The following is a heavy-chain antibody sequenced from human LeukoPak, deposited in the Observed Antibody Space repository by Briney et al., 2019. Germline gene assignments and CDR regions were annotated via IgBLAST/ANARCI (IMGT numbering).Heavy chain of an antibody. J-gene: IGHJ4*02. V-gene: IGHV4-59*01. CDR2: IYYSGST. Sequence: PSETLSLTCTVSGGSISSYYWSWIRQPQGKGLEWIGYIYYSGSTNYNPSLKSRVTISVDTSKNQFSLKLSSVTAADTAVYYCALMGSGYYYDYWGQGTLVTVSS. CDR1: GGSISSYY. CDR3: ALMGSGYYYDY. D-gene: IGHD3-22*01.